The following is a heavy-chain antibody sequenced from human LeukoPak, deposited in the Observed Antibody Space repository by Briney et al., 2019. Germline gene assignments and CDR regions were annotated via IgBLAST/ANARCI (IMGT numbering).Heavy chain of an antibody. V-gene: IGHV4-4*09. Sequence: PSETLSLTCTVSGGSISSYYWSWIRQPPGKGLEWIGYISTSGSTIYNPSLKSRVTISTDTSKNQFSLKLSSVTAADTAVYYCARQEYSSPLYNWFDPGGQGTLVTVSS. CDR3: ARQEYSSPLYNWFDP. CDR1: GGSISSYY. CDR2: ISTSGST. D-gene: IGHD6-6*01. J-gene: IGHJ5*02.